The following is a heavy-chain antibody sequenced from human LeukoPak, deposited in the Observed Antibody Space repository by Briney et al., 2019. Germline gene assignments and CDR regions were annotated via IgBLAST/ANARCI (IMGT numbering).Heavy chain of an antibody. CDR2: ISSSSSYI. J-gene: IGHJ4*02. V-gene: IGHV3-21*04. CDR1: GFTFSSYS. D-gene: IGHD3-10*01. Sequence: GGSLRLSCAASGFTFSSYSMNWVRQAPGKGLEWVSSISSSSSYIYYADSVKGRFTISRDNSKNTLYLQMNSLRAEDTAVYYCAKDTDYYGSGSYPVFWGQGTLVTVSS. CDR3: AKDTDYYGSGSYPVF.